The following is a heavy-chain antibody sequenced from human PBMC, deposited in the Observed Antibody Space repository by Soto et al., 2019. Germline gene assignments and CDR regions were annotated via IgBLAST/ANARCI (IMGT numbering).Heavy chain of an antibody. CDR2: ISYDGSNK. V-gene: IGHV3-30*18. CDR1: GFTFSSYS. J-gene: IGHJ4*02. Sequence: GGSLRLSCAASGFTFSSYSMNWVRQAPGKGLEWVAVISYDGSNKYYADSVKGRFTISGDNSKNTLYLQMNSLRAEDTAVYYCAKQYYYDSSGYWDYWGQGTLVTVSS. D-gene: IGHD3-22*01. CDR3: AKQYYYDSSGYWDY.